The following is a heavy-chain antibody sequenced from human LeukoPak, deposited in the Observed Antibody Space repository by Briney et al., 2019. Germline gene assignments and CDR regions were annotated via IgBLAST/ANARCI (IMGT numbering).Heavy chain of an antibody. V-gene: IGHV3-23*01. CDR3: AKDFGSGHGSYTWGTFDY. Sequence: GGSLRLSCAASGFTFSNYAMSWARHAPGKGLEGVSGISGSGGSTVYADSVRGRFTISRDNSKNTLHVHKNSLRAEDTAVYYCAKDFGSGHGSYTWGTFDYWGQGTLVTASS. J-gene: IGHJ4*02. CDR2: ISGSGGST. D-gene: IGHD1-26*01. CDR1: GFTFSNYA.